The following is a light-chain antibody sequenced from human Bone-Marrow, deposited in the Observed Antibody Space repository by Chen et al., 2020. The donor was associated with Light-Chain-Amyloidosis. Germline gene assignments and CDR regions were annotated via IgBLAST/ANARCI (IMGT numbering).Light chain of an antibody. V-gene: IGLV3-21*02. Sequence: SYVLTQPPSVSVAPGQTATITCGGNNIGSKSVHWYQQKPGQAPVLVVYDDSDRHSGIPERFSGSNSGNTATLTISRVEAGDEADYYCQVWDSSSDHPGVFGGGTKLTVL. J-gene: IGLJ3*02. CDR1: NIGSKS. CDR3: QVWDSSSDHPGV. CDR2: DDS.